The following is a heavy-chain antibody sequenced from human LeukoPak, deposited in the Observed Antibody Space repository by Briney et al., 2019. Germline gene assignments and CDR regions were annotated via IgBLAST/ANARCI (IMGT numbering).Heavy chain of an antibody. D-gene: IGHD3-22*01. Sequence: GGSLRLSCAASGFTFSSSAMSWVRQVPGKGLEWVSGISASGGSTSYADSVRGRFTISRDNSKNTPYLQMNSLRAEDTAVYYCSSSGYYYVGWFDPWGQGTLVTVSS. J-gene: IGHJ5*02. CDR2: ISASGGST. V-gene: IGHV3-23*01. CDR3: SSSGYYYVGWFDP. CDR1: GFTFSSSA.